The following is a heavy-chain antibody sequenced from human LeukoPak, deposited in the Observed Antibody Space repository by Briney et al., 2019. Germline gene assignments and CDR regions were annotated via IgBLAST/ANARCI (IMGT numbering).Heavy chain of an antibody. V-gene: IGHV3-48*01. CDR3: VRNDGDDAFDV. J-gene: IGHJ3*01. Sequence: PGGSLRLSCAASGFTFSAYSMNWLRQAPGRGLEWVSYISSISTTIYYKDSVKGRFTVSRDNAKNSLYLHMTSLRAEDTAVYYCVRNDGDDAFDVWGQGTMVTVSS. CDR2: ISSISTTI. D-gene: IGHD4-17*01. CDR1: GFTFSAYS.